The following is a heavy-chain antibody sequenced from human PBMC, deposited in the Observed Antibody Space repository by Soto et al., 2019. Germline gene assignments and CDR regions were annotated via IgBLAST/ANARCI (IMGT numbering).Heavy chain of an antibody. D-gene: IGHD3-22*01. CDR1: GYMVTGYY. CDR2: INPKSGGT. V-gene: IGHV1-2*02. Sequence: GAAVKVSCAASGYMVTGYYIHWVRQAPGQGLEWMGWINPKSGGTKYAEKFQGRVSMTGDTSITTAYLELSSLTSDDTAVYYCATDRVAFDMWGQGTKVTVSS. J-gene: IGHJ3*02. CDR3: ATDRVAFDM.